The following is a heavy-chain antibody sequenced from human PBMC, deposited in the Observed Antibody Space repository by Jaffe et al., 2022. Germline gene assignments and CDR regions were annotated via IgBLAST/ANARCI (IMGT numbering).Heavy chain of an antibody. CDR1: GFTFSSYA. CDR2: ISGSGGST. D-gene: IGHD2-2*03. CDR3: AKGGPLDIVVVPAAWVSGDWFDP. Sequence: EVQLLESGGGLVQPGGSLRLSCAASGFTFSSYAMSWVRQAPGKGLEWVSAISGSGGSTYYADSVKGRFTISRDNSKNTLYLQMNSLRAEDTAVYYCAKGGPLDIVVVPAAWVSGDWFDPWGQGTLVTVSS. J-gene: IGHJ5*02. V-gene: IGHV3-23*01.